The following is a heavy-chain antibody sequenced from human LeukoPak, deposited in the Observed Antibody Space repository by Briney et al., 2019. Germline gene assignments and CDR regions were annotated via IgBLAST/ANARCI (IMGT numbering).Heavy chain of an antibody. J-gene: IGHJ4*02. CDR1: GFTFSSYG. Sequence: GGSLRLSCAAPGFTFSSYGMHWVRQAPGKGLEWVAVIWYDGSNKYYADSVKGRFTISRDNSKNTLYLQMNSLRAEDTAVYYCARSPYGDYYYFDYWGQGTLVTVSS. CDR2: IWYDGSNK. V-gene: IGHV3-33*01. D-gene: IGHD4-17*01. CDR3: ARSPYGDYYYFDY.